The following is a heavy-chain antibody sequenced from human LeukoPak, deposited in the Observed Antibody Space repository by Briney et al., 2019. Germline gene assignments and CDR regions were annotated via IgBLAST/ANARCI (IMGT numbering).Heavy chain of an antibody. CDR2: IYYSGST. J-gene: IGHJ4*02. CDR1: GGSISSSSYY. CDR3: ARLVRGPYYYAHY. D-gene: IGHD3-10*01. V-gene: IGHV4-39*01. Sequence: SETLSLTCTVSGGSISSSSYYWGWIRQPPGKGLEWIGSIYYSGSTYYNPSLKSRVTISVDTSKNQFSLKLSSVTAADTAVYYCARLVRGPYYYAHYWGQGTLVTVSS.